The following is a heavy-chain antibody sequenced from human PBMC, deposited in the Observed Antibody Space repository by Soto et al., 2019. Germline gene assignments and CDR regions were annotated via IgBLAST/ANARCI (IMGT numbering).Heavy chain of an antibody. J-gene: IGHJ6*02. Sequence: GGSLRLSCAASGFTFSSYAMHWVRQAPGKGLEWVAVISYDGSNKYYADSVKGRFTISRDNSKNTLYLQMNSLRAEDTAVYYCARGLYCSSTSCYLPYYYGMDVWGQGTTVTVSS. CDR1: GFTFSSYA. V-gene: IGHV3-30-3*01. D-gene: IGHD2-2*01. CDR3: ARGLYCSSTSCYLPYYYGMDV. CDR2: ISYDGSNK.